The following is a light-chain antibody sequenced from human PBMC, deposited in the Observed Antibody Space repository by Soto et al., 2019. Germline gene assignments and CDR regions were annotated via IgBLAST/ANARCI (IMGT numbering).Light chain of an antibody. CDR1: RSDVGGYNY. CDR3: SSYAGNNNYV. J-gene: IGLJ1*01. Sequence: QSALTQHPSASGSLGQSVTISCTGTRSDVGGYNYVSWYQQHPGKAPRFMIYEVSKRPSGVPDRFSASKSGNTASLTVSGLQAEDEAEYYCSSYAGNNNYVFGTGTKVTVL. CDR2: EVS. V-gene: IGLV2-8*01.